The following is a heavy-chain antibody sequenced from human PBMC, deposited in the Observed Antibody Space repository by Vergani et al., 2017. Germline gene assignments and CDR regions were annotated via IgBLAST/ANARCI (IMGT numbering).Heavy chain of an antibody. CDR3: ARHSTVEWLVKLGWIDP. CDR1: GASIRSSNYY. D-gene: IGHD6-19*01. V-gene: IGHV4-39*01. J-gene: IGHJ5*02. CDR2: IYYSGST. Sequence: QLQLQESGPGLVKPSATLSLTCSVSGASIRSSNYYWGWIRQPPGKGLEWTASIYYSGSTYYNPSLKIRVTISVDTSKNQFSLKLSSVTAADTAVYFCARHSTVEWLVKLGWIDPWGQGILVTVSS.